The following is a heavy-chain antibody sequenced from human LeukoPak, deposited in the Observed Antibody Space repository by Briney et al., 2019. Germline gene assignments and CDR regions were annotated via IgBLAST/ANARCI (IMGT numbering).Heavy chain of an antibody. CDR3: ARALAVAGPGGACDI. CDR2: IYYSGST. D-gene: IGHD6-19*01. V-gene: IGHV4-59*01. J-gene: IGHJ3*02. CDR1: GGSISSYF. Sequence: TPSETLSLTCTVSGGSISSYFWSWIRQPPGKGLEWIGYIYYSGSTNYDPSLKSRVTISVDTSKNQFSLKLSSVTAADTAVYYCARALAVAGPGGACDIWGQGTMVTVSS.